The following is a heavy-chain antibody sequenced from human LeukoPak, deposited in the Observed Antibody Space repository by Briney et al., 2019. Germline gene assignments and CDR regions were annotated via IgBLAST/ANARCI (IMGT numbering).Heavy chain of an antibody. CDR2: ISAYNGNT. V-gene: IGHV1-18*01. Sequence: ASVKVSCKASGYTFTSYGISWVRQAPGQGLEWMGWISAYNGNTNYAQKLQGRVTMTTDTSTSTAYMELRSLRSDDTAVYYCARAVSNYDSSGYYPHYYYYMDVWGKGTTVTVSS. CDR3: ARAVSNYDSSGYYPHYYYYMDV. D-gene: IGHD3-22*01. CDR1: GYTFTSYG. J-gene: IGHJ6*03.